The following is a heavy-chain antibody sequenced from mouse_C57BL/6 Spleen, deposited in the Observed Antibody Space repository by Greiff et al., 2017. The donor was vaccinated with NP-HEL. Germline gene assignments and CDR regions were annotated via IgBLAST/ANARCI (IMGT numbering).Heavy chain of an antibody. CDR1: GFTFSNYW. CDR3: TGPKGYFDG. V-gene: IGHV6-3*01. CDR2: IRLKSDNYAT. J-gene: IGHJ1*03. Sequence: EVKLVESGGGLVQPGGSMKLSCVASGFTFSNYWMNWVRQSPEKGLEWVAQIRLKSDNYATHYAESVKGRFTISRDDSKSSVYLQMNNLRAEETGIYYCTGPKGYFDGWGTGTTVTVSS. D-gene: IGHD5-1*01.